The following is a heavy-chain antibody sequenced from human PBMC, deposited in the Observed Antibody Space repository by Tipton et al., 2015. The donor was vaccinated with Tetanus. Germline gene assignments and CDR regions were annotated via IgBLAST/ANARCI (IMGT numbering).Heavy chain of an antibody. CDR3: ARERIEAFHYYGMDI. V-gene: IGHV4-59*01. J-gene: IGHJ6*02. CDR2: IDYFGST. CDR1: GGSISTYH. Sequence: TLSLTCTVSGGSISTYHWNWIRQSPGKGLEWIGYIDYFGSTRYNPSLKSRVAMSVDTSKNQLSLRLNSVTSADTAVYYCARERIEAFHYYGMDIWGQGTSVTVSS.